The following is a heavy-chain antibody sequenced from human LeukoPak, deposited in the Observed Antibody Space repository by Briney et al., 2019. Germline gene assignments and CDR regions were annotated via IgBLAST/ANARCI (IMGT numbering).Heavy chain of an antibody. CDR2: IYYSGST. CDR1: GGSISSSSYY. V-gene: IGHV4-39*01. J-gene: IGHJ5*02. D-gene: IGHD3-22*01. CDR3: ARSEYYYDSSGYYHWFDP. Sequence: SETLSLTCTVSGGSISSSSYYWGWIRQPPGKGLEWIGSIYYSGSTYYNPSLKSRVTISVDTSKNQFSLKLSSVTAADTAVYYCARSEYYYDSSGYYHWFDPWGQGTLVTVSS.